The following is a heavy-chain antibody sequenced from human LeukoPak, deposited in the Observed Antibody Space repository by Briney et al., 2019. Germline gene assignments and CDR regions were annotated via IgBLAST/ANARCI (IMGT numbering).Heavy chain of an antibody. CDR2: ITSEGHST. V-gene: IGHV3-21*01. J-gene: IGHJ4*02. Sequence: PGGSLRLSCVASGFTFRIYRMDWVRQAPGKGLEWVPSITSEGHSTYYRDSVKGRFTISRDNAKNSLYLQMNSLRADDTAVYYCARYEYSGYDFWGQGTLVTVSS. CDR3: ARYEYSGYDF. D-gene: IGHD5-12*01. CDR1: GFTFRIYR.